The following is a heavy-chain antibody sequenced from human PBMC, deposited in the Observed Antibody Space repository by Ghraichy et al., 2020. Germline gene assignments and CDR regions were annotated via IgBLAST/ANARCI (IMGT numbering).Heavy chain of an antibody. CDR3: ARDRITMVRGVILYYYGMEV. V-gene: IGHV3-33*01. Sequence: SCAASGFTFSSYGMHWVRQAPGKGLEWVAVIWYDGSNKYYADSVKGRFTISRDNSKNTLYLQMNSLRAEDTAVYYCARDRITMVRGVILYYYGMEVWGQGTTVTASS. J-gene: IGHJ6*02. CDR1: GFTFSSYG. CDR2: IWYDGSNK. D-gene: IGHD3-10*01.